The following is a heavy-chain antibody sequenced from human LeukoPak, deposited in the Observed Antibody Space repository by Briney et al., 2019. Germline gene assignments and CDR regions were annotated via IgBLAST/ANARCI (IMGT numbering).Heavy chain of an antibody. V-gene: IGHV1-2*02. CDR3: ATAIMYSSSWVRGDFDY. Sequence: ASVKVSCKASGYTFTGYYMHWVRQAPGQGLEWMGWINPNSGGTNYAQKFQGRVTMTRNTSISTAYMELSSLRSEDTAVYYCATAIMYSSSWVRGDFDYWGQGTLVTVSS. D-gene: IGHD6-13*01. CDR2: INPNSGGT. CDR1: GYTFTGYY. J-gene: IGHJ4*02.